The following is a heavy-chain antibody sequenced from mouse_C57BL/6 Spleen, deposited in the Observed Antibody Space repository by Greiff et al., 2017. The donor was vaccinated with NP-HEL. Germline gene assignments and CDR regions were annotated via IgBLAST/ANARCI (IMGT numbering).Heavy chain of an antibody. CDR3: TRGPTWDVGFDY. CDR2: ISSGGDYI. Sequence: EVQVVESGEGLVKPGGSLKLSCAASGFTFSSYAMSWVRQTPEKRLEWVAYISSGGDYIYYADTVKGRFTISRDNARNTLYLQMSSLKSEDTAMYYCTRGPTWDVGFDYWGQGTTLTVSS. D-gene: IGHD4-1*01. CDR1: GFTFSSYA. V-gene: IGHV5-9-1*02. J-gene: IGHJ2*01.